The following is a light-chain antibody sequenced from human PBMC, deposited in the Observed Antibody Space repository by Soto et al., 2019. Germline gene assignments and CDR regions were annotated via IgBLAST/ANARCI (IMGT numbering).Light chain of an antibody. J-gene: IGKJ5*01. CDR3: QQYHNWPIT. CDR1: QSVSSN. V-gene: IGKV3-15*01. Sequence: EIVMTQSPATLSVSPGESATLSCRASQSVSSNLAWHQQKPGQAPRILMYDASTRATGISARFCGSGSGTEFTLTISSLQSEDFAVYYCQQYHNWPITFGQGTRLEIK. CDR2: DAS.